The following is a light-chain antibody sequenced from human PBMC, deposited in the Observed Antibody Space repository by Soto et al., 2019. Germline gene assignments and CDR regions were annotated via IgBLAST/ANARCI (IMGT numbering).Light chain of an antibody. Sequence: QSVLTQPPSASGTPGQRVTISCSGSNSNIGSNTVNWYQQLPGTAPKLLIYSHNQRPSGVPDRFSGSKSGTSGSLAISGLQSEDEADYYCAAWDDSLKGPIFGGGTKLTVL. V-gene: IGLV1-44*01. CDR1: NSNIGSNT. J-gene: IGLJ2*01. CDR2: SHN. CDR3: AAWDDSLKGPI.